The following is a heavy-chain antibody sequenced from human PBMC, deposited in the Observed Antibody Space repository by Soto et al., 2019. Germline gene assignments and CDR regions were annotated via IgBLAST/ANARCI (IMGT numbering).Heavy chain of an antibody. J-gene: IGHJ4*02. CDR3: ARLLNTYYFDF. V-gene: IGHV5-51*01. CDR2: IYPGDSES. Sequence: GESLKISCTGSGYSFTTYWIGWVRQMPGKGLEWMGVIYPGDSESRYSPSFQGQVTISADKSISTAYLQWSSLKASDTAMYYCARLLNTYYFDFWGQGTLVTVSS. CDR1: GYSFTTYW.